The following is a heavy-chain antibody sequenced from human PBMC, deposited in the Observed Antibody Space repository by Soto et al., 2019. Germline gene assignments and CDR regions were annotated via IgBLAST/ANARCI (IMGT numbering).Heavy chain of an antibody. Sequence: GGSLRLSCAASGFTFSSYAMSWVRQAPGKGLEWASAISGSGGSTYYADSVKGRFTISRDNSKNTLYLQMNSLRAEDTAVYYCAGHYYDSLSCYFDFWGQRTMVTVSS. J-gene: IGHJ4*02. CDR2: ISGSGGST. D-gene: IGHD3-9*01. V-gene: IGHV3-23*01. CDR1: GFTFSSYA. CDR3: AGHYYDSLSCYFDF.